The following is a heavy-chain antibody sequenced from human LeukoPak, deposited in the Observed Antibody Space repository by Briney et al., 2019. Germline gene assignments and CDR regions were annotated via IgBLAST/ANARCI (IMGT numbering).Heavy chain of an antibody. J-gene: IGHJ4*02. CDR2: ISSSGSTI. V-gene: IGHV3-48*04. D-gene: IGHD6-19*01. Sequence: LAGGSLRLSCAASGFTFSSYSMNWVRQAPGKGLEWVSYISSSGSTIYYADSVKGRFTISRDNAKNSLYLQMNSLRAEDTAVYYCAREEAVAGLDYWGQGTLVTVSS. CDR3: AREEAVAGLDY. CDR1: GFTFSSYS.